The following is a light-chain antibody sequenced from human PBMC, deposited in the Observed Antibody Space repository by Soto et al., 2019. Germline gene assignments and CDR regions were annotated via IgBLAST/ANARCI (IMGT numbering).Light chain of an antibody. CDR3: QQYGSSPPYT. CDR1: QSISNNY. J-gene: IGKJ2*01. V-gene: IGKV3-20*01. CDR2: GSS. Sequence: EVVLTQSPGTLSLSPGVRATLSCRDSQSISNNYFAWYQQKPGQAPRLLIFGSSDRATGIPDRFSGSGSGTDFTLTISRLEPEDFAVYYCQQYGSSPPYTFGQGTKLEIK.